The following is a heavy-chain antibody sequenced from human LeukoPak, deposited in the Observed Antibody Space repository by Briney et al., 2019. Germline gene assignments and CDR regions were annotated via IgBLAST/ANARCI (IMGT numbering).Heavy chain of an antibody. J-gene: IGHJ4*02. CDR2: IYYSGYT. CDR3: ATLKVPGGFDY. V-gene: IGHV4-31*03. D-gene: IGHD6-19*01. Sequence: SQTLSLTCTVSGGSISSGAYYWSWIRQHPGRGLELIRYIYYSGYTYHSPSLKSRVTISVDTSKNQFSLKLISMTAADTAVYYCATLKVPGGFDYWSQGTVVTVSS. CDR1: GGSISSGAYY.